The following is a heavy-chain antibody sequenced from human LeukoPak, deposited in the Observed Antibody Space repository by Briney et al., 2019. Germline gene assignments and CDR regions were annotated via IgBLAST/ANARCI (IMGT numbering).Heavy chain of an antibody. J-gene: IGHJ4*02. CDR1: RFTFSSYG. CDR2: ISGSGVST. D-gene: IGHD1-26*01. V-gene: IGHV3-23*01. Sequence: GGSLRLSCAASRFTFSSYGMTWVRQAPGKGLEWVSGISGSGVSTYYADSVEGRFIISRDNSKNTLYLQMDSLRAEDTAVYYCAKGMGNFDYWGQGTLVTVFS. CDR3: AKGMGNFDY.